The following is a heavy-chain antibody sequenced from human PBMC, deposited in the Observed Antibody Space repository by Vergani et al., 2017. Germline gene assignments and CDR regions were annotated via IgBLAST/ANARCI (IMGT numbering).Heavy chain of an antibody. V-gene: IGHV3-13*01. J-gene: IGHJ3*02. D-gene: IGHD1-1*01. CDR3: ARQLRTARSGILHAFDI. Sequence: EVQLVESGGGLVQPGRSLRLSCAASGFTFSSYDMHWVRQATGKGLEWVSAIGTAGDTYYPGSVKGRFTISRDNSKRTVFLQMGSLTTEDTGVYYCARQLRTARSGILHAFDIWGHGTLVTVSS. CDR2: IGTAGDT. CDR1: GFTFSSYD.